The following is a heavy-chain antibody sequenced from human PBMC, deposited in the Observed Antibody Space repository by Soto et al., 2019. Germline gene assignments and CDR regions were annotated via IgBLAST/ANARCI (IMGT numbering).Heavy chain of an antibody. CDR1: GLTFSNYA. V-gene: IGHV3-30-3*01. J-gene: IGHJ4*02. CDR2: ISYDGTNR. CDR3: ARESSSTVTTGGGGSAKDY. D-gene: IGHD4-17*01. Sequence: ESGGGVVQPGRSLRLSCAASGLTFSNYAMHWVRQAPGKGLEWVAFISYDGTNRCYPDSVKGRFTISRDNSKNTVYLQMNRLKTEDTAVYYCARESSSTVTTGGGGSAKDYWGQGTLVTVSS.